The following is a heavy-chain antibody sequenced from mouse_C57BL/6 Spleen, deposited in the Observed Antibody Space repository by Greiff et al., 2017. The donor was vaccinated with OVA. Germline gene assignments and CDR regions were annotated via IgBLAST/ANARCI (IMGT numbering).Heavy chain of an antibody. Sequence: VQLQQSGPELVKPGASVKISCKASGYAFSSSWMNWVKQRPGKGLEWIGRIYPGAGDTNYNGKFTGKARLTADKSSSTAYMQLSSLTSEDSAVYFCATGGGDYYGSPPDWYFDVWGTGTTVTVSS. CDR3: ATGGGDYYGSPPDWYFDV. CDR1: GYAFSSSW. V-gene: IGHV1-82*01. CDR2: IYPGAGDT. D-gene: IGHD1-1*01. J-gene: IGHJ1*03.